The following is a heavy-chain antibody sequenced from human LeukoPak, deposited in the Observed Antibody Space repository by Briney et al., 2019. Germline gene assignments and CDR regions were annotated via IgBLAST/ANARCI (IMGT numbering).Heavy chain of an antibody. Sequence: ASVKVSCRASGGPFSNYGLSWLRQAPGQGLDWMGRIIPILGITNYAQKFQDRVTITADKSTITAYMELSSLRSEDTAVYYCARDTNMVRGVPNFDSWGQGTLVTVSS. CDR3: ARDTNMVRGVPNFDS. J-gene: IGHJ4*02. D-gene: IGHD3-10*01. CDR1: GGPFSNYG. V-gene: IGHV1-69*04. CDR2: IIPILGIT.